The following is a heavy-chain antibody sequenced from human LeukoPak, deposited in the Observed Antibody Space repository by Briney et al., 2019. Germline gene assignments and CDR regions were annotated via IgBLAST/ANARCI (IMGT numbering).Heavy chain of an antibody. CDR1: GFTLSSYA. J-gene: IGHJ5*02. Sequence: GASLRLSCAASGFTLSSYAMSWVRQAPGKGLEWVSAISVSGGTTYYADSVKGRFTISRDNSKNTLYLQMNSLRAEDTAVYFCAKGYSSTSGHWFDPWGQGTLVTVSS. CDR2: ISVSGGTT. CDR3: AKGYSSTSGHWFDP. V-gene: IGHV3-23*01. D-gene: IGHD2-2*01.